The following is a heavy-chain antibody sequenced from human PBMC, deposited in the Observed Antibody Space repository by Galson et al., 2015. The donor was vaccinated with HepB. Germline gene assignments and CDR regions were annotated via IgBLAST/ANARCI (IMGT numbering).Heavy chain of an antibody. CDR3: AKDIATSSWHLEF. J-gene: IGHJ4*02. V-gene: IGHV3-9*01. CDR2: ISWNSGSI. D-gene: IGHD6-13*01. CDR1: GFIFDDYA. Sequence: SLRLSCAASGFIFDDYAMHWVRQAPGKGLEWVSGISWNSGSIGYVDSGKGRFTISRDNAKKSLYLQMNSLRAEDTALYYCAKDIATSSWHLEFWGQGTLVAVSS.